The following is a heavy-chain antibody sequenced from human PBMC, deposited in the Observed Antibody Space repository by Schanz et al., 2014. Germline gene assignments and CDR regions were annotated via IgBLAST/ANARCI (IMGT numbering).Heavy chain of an antibody. CDR2: INHSGST. CDR3: ARGPDSTSADVTRGRRRYYFDY. D-gene: IGHD6-13*01. J-gene: IGHJ4*02. V-gene: IGHV4-34*01. Sequence: QVQLQQWGAGLLKPSETLSLSCAVYSGSFSGYYWSWIRQPPGKGLEWIGEINHSGSTNYNPSLKSGVPIPVDTSKTQFPLKLSSVTAADTAVYYCARGPDSTSADVTRGRRRYYFDYWGQGTLVTVSS. CDR1: SGSFSGYY.